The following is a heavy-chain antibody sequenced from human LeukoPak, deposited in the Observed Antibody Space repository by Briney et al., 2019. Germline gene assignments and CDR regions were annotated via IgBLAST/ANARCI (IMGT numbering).Heavy chain of an antibody. CDR2: ITGNGANT. V-gene: IGHV3-23*01. D-gene: IGHD3-10*01. J-gene: IGHJ5*02. CDR3: ARDRSGSYPNWFDP. CDR1: GFTFSDHY. Sequence: GGSLRLSCAASGFTFSDHYMSWVRQAPGKGLEWVSAITGNGANTFYADSVKGRFTISRDNSKNTMYLQMNSLRAEDTALYYCARDRSGSYPNWFDPWGQGTLVTVSS.